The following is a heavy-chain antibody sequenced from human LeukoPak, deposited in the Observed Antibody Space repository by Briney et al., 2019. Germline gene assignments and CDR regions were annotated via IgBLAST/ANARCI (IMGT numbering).Heavy chain of an antibody. V-gene: IGHV3-23*01. CDR3: AKHIIVGTTKSMDS. CDR1: EFTVSDSY. J-gene: IGHJ4*02. Sequence: PGGSLRLSCAASEFTVSDSYMSWVRQAPGKGLEWVSAISTSAGDTYYTDSVKGRFTISRDNSENTLFLQMNSLRAEDTAVYYCAKHIIVGTTKSMDSWGQGTLVTVSS. D-gene: IGHD1-26*01. CDR2: ISTSAGDT.